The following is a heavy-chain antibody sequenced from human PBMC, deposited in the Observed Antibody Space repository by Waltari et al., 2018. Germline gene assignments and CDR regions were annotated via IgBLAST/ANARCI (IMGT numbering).Heavy chain of an antibody. CDR2: IQQNGSEK. J-gene: IGHJ5*02. V-gene: IGHV3-7*01. CDR1: GFSFSRSW. CDR3: ARDLVATPP. D-gene: IGHD2-21*02. Sequence: EVQLVESGGDLVQPGGSLRLSCAASGFSFSRSWTTWGRQTPGKGLEWVGNIQQNGSEKWYADSVKGRFTISRDNAMNLVYLQMNSLRVEDTAVYYCARDLVATPPWGQGTLVTVSS.